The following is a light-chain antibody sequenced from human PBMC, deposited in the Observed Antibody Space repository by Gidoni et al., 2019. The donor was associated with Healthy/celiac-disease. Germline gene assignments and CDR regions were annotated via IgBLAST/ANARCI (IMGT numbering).Light chain of an antibody. CDR3: QQYGSSPPWT. V-gene: IGKV3-20*01. CDR1: QSVSRTY. Sequence: EIVLTQSPGTLSLSPGERATLSCRASQSVSRTYLAWYQQKPGQAPRLLIYGASSRATGIPDRFSGSGSGTDFTLTISRLEPEDFAVYYCQQYGSSPPWTFGQXTKVEVK. CDR2: GAS. J-gene: IGKJ1*01.